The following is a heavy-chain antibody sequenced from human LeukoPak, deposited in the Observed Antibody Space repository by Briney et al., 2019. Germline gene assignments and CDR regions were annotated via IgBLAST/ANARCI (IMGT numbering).Heavy chain of an antibody. D-gene: IGHD2-15*01. V-gene: IGHV4-4*07. CDR2: IYTSGST. CDR1: GGSISSYY. CDR3: ARDLPPYCSGGSCYSGAYYYYMDV. Sequence: SETLSLTCTVSGGSISSYYGSWIRQPAGKGLEWIGRIYTSGSTNYNPALKSRVTISVDKSKNQFSLKLSSVTAADTAVYYCARDLPPYCSGGSCYSGAYYYYMDVWGKGTTVTVS. J-gene: IGHJ6*03.